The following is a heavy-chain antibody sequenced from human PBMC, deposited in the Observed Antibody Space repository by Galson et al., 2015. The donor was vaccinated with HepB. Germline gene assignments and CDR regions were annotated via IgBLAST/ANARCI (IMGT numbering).Heavy chain of an antibody. J-gene: IGHJ4*02. CDR3: AKDPRSSSWPPGGDY. CDR2: ISGSGGST. CDR1: GFTFSSYA. V-gene: IGHV3-23*01. Sequence: SLRLSCAASGFTFSSYAMSWVRQAPGKGLEWVSAISGSGGSTYYADSVKGRFTISRDNSKNTLYLQMNSQRAEDTAVYYCAKDPRSSSWPPGGDYWGQGTLVTVSS. D-gene: IGHD6-13*01.